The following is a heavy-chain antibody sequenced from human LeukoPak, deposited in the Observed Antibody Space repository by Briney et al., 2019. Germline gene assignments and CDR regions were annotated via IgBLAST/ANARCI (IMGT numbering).Heavy chain of an antibody. J-gene: IGHJ4*02. D-gene: IGHD3-22*01. CDR1: GGSISSSNW. Sequence: PSETLSLTCAVSGGSISSSNWWSWVRQPPGKGLEWIGEIYHSGRTNYTPSLKSRVTIPVDKSKNQLSLKLSSVTAADTAVYYCARDNYDNSGYYFDYWGQGTLVTVSS. V-gene: IGHV4-4*02. CDR2: IYHSGRT. CDR3: ARDNYDNSGYYFDY.